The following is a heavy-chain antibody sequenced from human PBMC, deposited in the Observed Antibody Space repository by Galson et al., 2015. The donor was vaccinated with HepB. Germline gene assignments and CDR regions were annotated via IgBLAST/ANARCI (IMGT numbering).Heavy chain of an antibody. Sequence: SLRLSCAASGFTFSSYAMHWVRQAPGKGLEYVSAISSNGGSTYYADSVKGRFTISRDNSKNTLYLQMSSLRAEDTAVYYCVTGYYYDSSGYYYGDYWGQGTLVTVSS. J-gene: IGHJ4*02. CDR2: ISSNGGST. CDR3: VTGYYYDSSGYYYGDY. D-gene: IGHD3-22*01. CDR1: GFTFSSYA. V-gene: IGHV3-64D*06.